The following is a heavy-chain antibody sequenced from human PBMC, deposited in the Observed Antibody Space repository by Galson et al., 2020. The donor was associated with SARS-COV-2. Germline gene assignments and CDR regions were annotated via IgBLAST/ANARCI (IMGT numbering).Heavy chain of an antibody. CDR1: GGSIRTSHW. J-gene: IGHJ4*02. Sequence: ASETLSLTCAVSGGSIRTSHWWTWVRQSPTKGLEWMGEIYQSGTTHYNPSLKGRVTISIDTSKNQFSLTLTSVTAADTAIYYCARLQGFSSGLDYFYGWGRVTLVIVSS. CDR2: IYQSGTT. D-gene: IGHD6-19*01. V-gene: IGHV4-4*02. CDR3: ARLQGFSSGLDYFYG.